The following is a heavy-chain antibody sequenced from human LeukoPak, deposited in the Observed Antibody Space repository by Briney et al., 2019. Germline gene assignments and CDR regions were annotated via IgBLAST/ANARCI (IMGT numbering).Heavy chain of an antibody. CDR2: IKSKTDGGTT. CDR3: TTAEYSSGWSDWFDP. D-gene: IGHD6-19*01. V-gene: IGHV3-15*01. Sequence: PGGSLRLSCAASGFTFSNAWMSWVRQAPGKGLEWVGRIKSKTDGGTTDYAAPVKGRFTISRDDSRNTLYLQMNSLKTEDTAVYYCTTAEYSSGWSDWFDPWGQGTLVTVSS. CDR1: GFTFSNAW. J-gene: IGHJ5*02.